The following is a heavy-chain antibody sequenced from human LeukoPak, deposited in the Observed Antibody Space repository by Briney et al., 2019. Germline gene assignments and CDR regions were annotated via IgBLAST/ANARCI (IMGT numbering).Heavy chain of an antibody. CDR2: FDPEDGET. Sequence: GASVKVSCKVSGYTLTELSMHWVRQAPGKGLEWMGGFDPEDGETIYAQKFQGRVTMTEDTSTDTAYMELRSLRSDDTAVYYCARLCGGDCYFAFDIWGQGTMVTVSS. J-gene: IGHJ3*02. CDR3: ARLCGGDCYFAFDI. D-gene: IGHD2-21*02. V-gene: IGHV1-24*01. CDR1: GYTLTELS.